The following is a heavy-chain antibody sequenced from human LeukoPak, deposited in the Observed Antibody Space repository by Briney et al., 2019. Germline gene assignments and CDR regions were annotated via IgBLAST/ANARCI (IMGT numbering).Heavy chain of an antibody. CDR2: VNLQGST. Sequence: PSETLSLTCGVSGGSITSTNYWTWVRQPPGKGLEWIGEVNLQGSTNYNPSLMGRVAISVDMSENHISLQLTSVTAADTAVYYCAREGGPYRPFDYCGQGTMVTVSS. J-gene: IGHJ4*03. V-gene: IGHV4-4*02. CDR1: GGSITSTNY. CDR3: AREGGPYRPFDY.